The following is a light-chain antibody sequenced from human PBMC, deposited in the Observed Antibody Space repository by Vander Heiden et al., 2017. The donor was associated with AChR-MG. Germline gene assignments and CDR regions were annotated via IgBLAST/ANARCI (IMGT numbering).Light chain of an antibody. Sequence: EIVLTQSPGTLSLSPGERATLSCRASQSVSSSYLAWYQQKPGQAPRLLIYGASSRATGIPDRFSGSGSGTDFTLTISRLEPEDFAVYYCLQYGSSPLDFGHGTKVDIK. V-gene: IGKV3-20*01. CDR2: GAS. CDR3: LQYGSSPLD. J-gene: IGKJ3*01. CDR1: QSVSSSY.